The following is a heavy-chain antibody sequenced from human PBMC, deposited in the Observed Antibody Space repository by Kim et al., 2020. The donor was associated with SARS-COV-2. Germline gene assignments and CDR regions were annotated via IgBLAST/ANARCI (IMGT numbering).Heavy chain of an antibody. J-gene: IGHJ4*02. Sequence: GALRLSCAASGFSFSSVWMIWVRQAPGKGLEYIGRIKSKTDDGTTDYAAPVKGRFTISRDDSTNTLYLQMNSLKTEDTAVYYCTTDRPLGWDWGQGTLVAVS. CDR1: GFSFSSVW. CDR3: TTDRPLGWD. V-gene: IGHV3-15*01. CDR2: IKSKTDDGTT. D-gene: IGHD6-19*01.